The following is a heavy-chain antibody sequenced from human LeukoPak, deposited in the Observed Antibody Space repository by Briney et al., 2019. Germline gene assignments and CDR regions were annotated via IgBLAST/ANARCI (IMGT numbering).Heavy chain of an antibody. Sequence: GSLRLSCAASGFTFSSYSMNWVRQAPGKGLEWVSSISSSSSYIYYADSVKGRFTISRDNAKNSLYLQINSLRAEDTAVYYCARSGLSYFDYWGQGTLVTVSS. CDR2: ISSSSSYI. CDR1: GFTFSSYS. D-gene: IGHD2-8*02. J-gene: IGHJ4*02. V-gene: IGHV3-21*01. CDR3: ARSGLSYFDY.